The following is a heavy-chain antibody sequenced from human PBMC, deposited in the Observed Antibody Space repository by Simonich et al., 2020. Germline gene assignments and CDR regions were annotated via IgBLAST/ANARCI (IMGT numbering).Heavy chain of an antibody. J-gene: IGHJ4*02. CDR1: GYTLPGYY. CDR2: SNPNRGGT. D-gene: IGHD1-20*01. Sequence: QVQLVQSGAEVKKPGASVKVSCKASGYTLPGYYMHWVRQAPGQGLEWMGWSNPNRGGTNYAQKFQGRVTMTRDTSISTAYMELSRLRSDDTAVYYCYSYNWNHFDYWGQGTLVTVSS. CDR3: YSYNWNHFDY. V-gene: IGHV1-2*02.